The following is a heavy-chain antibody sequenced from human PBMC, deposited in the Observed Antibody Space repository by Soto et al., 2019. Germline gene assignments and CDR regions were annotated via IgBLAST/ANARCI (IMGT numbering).Heavy chain of an antibody. V-gene: IGHV1-18*04. J-gene: IGHJ6*02. CDR2: ISAYNGNT. CDR3: ARVCNHLFYYYYGMDV. D-gene: IGHD3-10*02. Sequence: QVQLVQSGAEVKQPGASVKVSCKASGYTFTSYGISWVRQAPGQGLEWMGWISAYNGNTNYAQKLQGRVTMTTDTSTSTAYMELRSLRSDDTAVYYCARVCNHLFYYYYGMDVWGQGTTVTVSS. CDR1: GYTFTSYG.